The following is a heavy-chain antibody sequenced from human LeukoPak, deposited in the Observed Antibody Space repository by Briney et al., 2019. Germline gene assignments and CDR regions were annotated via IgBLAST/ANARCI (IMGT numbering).Heavy chain of an antibody. Sequence: GSLRLSCAASGLTFGSCWMNWVRQTPGKGLEWIGSMYYSGNTYYNPSLKSRVTLSVDTSKNQFSVKLSSVTAADTAVYYCARHGGYTMYYFDYWGQGALVTVSS. CDR3: ARHGGYTMYYFDY. D-gene: IGHD5-18*01. CDR2: MYYSGNT. V-gene: IGHV4-39*01. J-gene: IGHJ4*02. CDR1: GLTFGSCWMN.